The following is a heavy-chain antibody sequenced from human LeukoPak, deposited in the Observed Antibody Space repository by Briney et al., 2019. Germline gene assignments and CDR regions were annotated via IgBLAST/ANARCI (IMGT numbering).Heavy chain of an antibody. V-gene: IGHV4-59*01. Sequence: SETLSLTCTGSGCSISSYYWSWIRQPPGKGLEWIGYIYYSGRTNYNPSLKSRVTISVDTSKNQFSLKLSSVTAADTAVYYCAGSYCGGDCYPGNWYFDLWGRGTLVTVSS. D-gene: IGHD2-21*01. J-gene: IGHJ2*01. CDR1: GCSISSYY. CDR3: AGSYCGGDCYPGNWYFDL. CDR2: IYYSGRT.